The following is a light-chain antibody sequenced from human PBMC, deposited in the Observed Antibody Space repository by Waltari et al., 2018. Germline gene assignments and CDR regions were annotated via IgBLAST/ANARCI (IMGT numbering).Light chain of an antibody. CDR2: KPS. CDR3: QQYHTYPWT. Sequence: DIQMPQSPSTLSASVGDTVTISCRAIQSISDWLAWYQQKAGEAPKLLMFKPSSGVAARFSGGGSGTEFTLTITSLQPDDFATYYCQQYHTYPWTFGQGTRVDIK. V-gene: IGKV1-5*03. CDR1: QSISDW. J-gene: IGKJ1*01.